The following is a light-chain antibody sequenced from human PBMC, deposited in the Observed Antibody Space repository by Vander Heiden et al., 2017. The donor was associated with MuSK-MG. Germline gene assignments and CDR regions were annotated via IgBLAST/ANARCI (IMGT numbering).Light chain of an antibody. Sequence: DIQMTQSPSTLSASVGDRVTITCRASQSISSWLAWYQQKPGKAPKLLIYKASSLESGVPSRFSGSGSGTEFTLTISSLQPDDFATYYCQQYNSSPHTFGGGTKVEIK. V-gene: IGKV1-5*03. CDR2: KAS. CDR1: QSISSW. CDR3: QQYNSSPHT. J-gene: IGKJ4*01.